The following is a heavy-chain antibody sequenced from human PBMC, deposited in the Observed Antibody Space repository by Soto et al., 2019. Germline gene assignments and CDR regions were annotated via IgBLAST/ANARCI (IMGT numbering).Heavy chain of an antibody. CDR2: ISTKSGNT. CDR3: ARSYFDSWTEYANPVKY. J-gene: IGHJ4*02. CDR1: GYTFANYD. V-gene: IGHV1-18*04. D-gene: IGHD3-3*01. Sequence: QVQLVQSAAEVKKPGASVKVSCKASGYTFANYDISWVRQAPGQGLEWMGWISTKSGNTEYAQKVQGRVTLTADSSTTTVHMELRSLRSDDTAVYYCARSYFDSWTEYANPVKYWGQGTLVAVSS.